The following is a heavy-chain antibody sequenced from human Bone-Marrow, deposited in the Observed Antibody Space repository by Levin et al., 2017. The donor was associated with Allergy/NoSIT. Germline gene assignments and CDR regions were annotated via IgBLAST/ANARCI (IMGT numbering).Heavy chain of an antibody. Sequence: SETLSLTCTVSGGSISSYYWSWIRQPPGKGLEWIGYIYYSGSTNYNPSLKSRVTISVDTSKNQFSLKLSSVTAADTAVYYCARETVLRSGYSSSWYYFDYWGQGTLVTVSS. J-gene: IGHJ4*02. V-gene: IGHV4-59*01. CDR2: IYYSGST. CDR3: ARETVLRSGYSSSWYYFDY. CDR1: GGSISSYY. D-gene: IGHD6-13*01.